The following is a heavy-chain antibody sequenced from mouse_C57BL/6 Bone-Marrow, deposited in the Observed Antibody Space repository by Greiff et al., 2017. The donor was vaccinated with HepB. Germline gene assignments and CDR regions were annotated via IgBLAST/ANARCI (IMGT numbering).Heavy chain of an antibody. V-gene: IGHV1-59*01. Sequence: VQLQQPGAELVRPGTSVKLSCKASGYTFTSYWMHWVKQRPGQGLEWIGVIDPSDSYTNYNQKFKGKATLTVDTSSSTAYMQLSSLTSEDSAVYYCARKPSYYYFDCWGQGTTLTVSS. CDR2: IDPSDSYT. D-gene: IGHD2-10*01. J-gene: IGHJ2*01. CDR3: ARKPSYYYFDC. CDR1: GYTFTSYW.